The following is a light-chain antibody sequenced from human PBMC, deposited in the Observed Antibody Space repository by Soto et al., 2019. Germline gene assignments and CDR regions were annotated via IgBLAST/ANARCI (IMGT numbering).Light chain of an antibody. CDR3: QHYKTWPLA. Sequence: EILIPQSPATLSVSPGERATLSCRASQSVSSNLAWYQQTPGQPPRLLIYGASTRDTGIPARFSGSGSWTECTLPISSLQSEDVAVYYCQHYKTWPLAFGGGTKVEI. J-gene: IGKJ4*01. CDR2: GAS. V-gene: IGKV3-15*01. CDR1: QSVSSN.